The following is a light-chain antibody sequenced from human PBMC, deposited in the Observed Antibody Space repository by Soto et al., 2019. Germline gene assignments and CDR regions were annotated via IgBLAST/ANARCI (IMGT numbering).Light chain of an antibody. CDR3: VLYMGSGISV. CDR1: SGSVSTSYY. CDR2: NTY. J-gene: IGLJ2*01. V-gene: IGLV8-61*01. Sequence: QTVVTQEPSFSVSPGGTVTLTCALSSGSVSTSYYPSWYQQTPGQAPRTLIYNTYTRSSGVPDRFSASSLGDKAALTITGAQADDESDYYCVLYMGSGISVFGGGTQLTV.